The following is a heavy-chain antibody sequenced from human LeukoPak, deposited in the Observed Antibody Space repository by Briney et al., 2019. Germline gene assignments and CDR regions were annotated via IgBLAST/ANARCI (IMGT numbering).Heavy chain of an antibody. V-gene: IGHV2-5*02. CDR2: IYWDDDK. Sequence: SGPTLVKPTQTLTLTCTFSGFSLSTSGVGVGWIRQPPGKALEWLALIYWDDDKRYSPSLKSRLTITKDTSKNQVVLTMTNMDPVDTATYYCVHISTMVRGVTDWFDPWGQGTLVTVSS. D-gene: IGHD3-10*01. CDR1: GFSLSTSGVG. J-gene: IGHJ5*02. CDR3: VHISTMVRGVTDWFDP.